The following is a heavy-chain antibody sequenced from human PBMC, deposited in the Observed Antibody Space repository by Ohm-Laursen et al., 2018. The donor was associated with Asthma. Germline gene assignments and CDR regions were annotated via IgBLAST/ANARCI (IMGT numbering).Heavy chain of an antibody. CDR3: ARVVPGVAIDY. J-gene: IGHJ4*02. V-gene: IGHV3-48*01. CDR1: GFTFSSSY. D-gene: IGHD3-10*02. CDR2: ITPSGSPI. Sequence: SLRLSCAASGFTFSSSYMVWVRRVPGKGLECISYITPSGSPIHYSDSVKGRFTISRENAKNSLYLQMNSLRAEDTAVYYCARVVPGVAIDYWGQGTLVTVSS.